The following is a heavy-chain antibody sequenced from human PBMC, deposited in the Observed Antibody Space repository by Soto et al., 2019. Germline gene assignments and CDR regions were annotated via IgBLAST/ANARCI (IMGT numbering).Heavy chain of an antibody. J-gene: IGHJ4*03. CDR2: ISGSDGKT. Sequence: PGGSLRLSCAASGFSFSSYAMSWVRQAPGKGLGWVSTISGSDGKTYYADSVRGRFSISRDNSKNTLYLQMNSLRAEDTAVYYCARAHVDTPMLTMVDYWAHGPLV. D-gene: IGHD5-18*01. CDR3: ARAHVDTPMLTMVDY. CDR1: GFSFSSYA. V-gene: IGHV3-23*01.